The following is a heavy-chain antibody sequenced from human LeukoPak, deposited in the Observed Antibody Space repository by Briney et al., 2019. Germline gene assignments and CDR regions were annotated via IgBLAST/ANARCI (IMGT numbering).Heavy chain of an antibody. CDR3: ARADCSGSTCYLRRSWFDP. V-gene: IGHV3-21*01. CDR1: GFRLSDYD. J-gene: IGHJ5*02. D-gene: IGHD2-2*01. CDR2: ISTGSRYI. Sequence: TGGSLRLSCAASGFRLSDYDMNWVRQAPGKGLEWVSSISTGSRYIYYAYSVKGRFTISRDDAKNSLYLQMGYLRAEDTAVYYCARADCSGSTCYLRRSWFDPWGQGTLVTVSS.